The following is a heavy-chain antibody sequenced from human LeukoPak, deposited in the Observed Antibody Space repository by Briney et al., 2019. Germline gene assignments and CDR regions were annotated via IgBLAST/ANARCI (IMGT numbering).Heavy chain of an antibody. CDR3: ARVGAAAGPKGHWFDP. J-gene: IGHJ5*02. D-gene: IGHD6-13*01. CDR1: GGSFSGYY. V-gene: IGHV4-34*01. CDR2: INHSGST. Sequence: SETLSLTCAVYGGSFSGYYWSWIRQPPGKGLEWIGEINHSGSTNYNPSLKSRVTISVDTSKNQFSLKLSSVTAADTAVYYCARVGAAAGPKGHWFDPWGQGTLVTVSS.